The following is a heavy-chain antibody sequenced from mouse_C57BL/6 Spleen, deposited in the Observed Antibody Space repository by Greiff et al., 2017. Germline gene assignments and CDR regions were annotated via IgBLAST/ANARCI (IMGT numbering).Heavy chain of an antibody. D-gene: IGHD2-4*01. CDR3: ASEWDYEGYYYAMDY. V-gene: IGHV1-22*01. CDR1: GYTFTDYN. CDR2: INPNNGGT. J-gene: IGHJ4*01. Sequence: VQLQQSGPELVKPGASVKMSCKASGYTFTDYNMHWVKQSHGKSLEWIGYINPNNGGTSYNQKFKGKATLTVNKSSSTAYMGLRSLTSEDSAVYYCASEWDYEGYYYAMDYWGQGTSVTVSS.